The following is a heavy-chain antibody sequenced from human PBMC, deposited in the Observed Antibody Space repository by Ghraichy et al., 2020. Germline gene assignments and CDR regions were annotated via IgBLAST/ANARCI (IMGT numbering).Heavy chain of an antibody. CDR1: GYSISTYY. D-gene: IGHD3-16*01. J-gene: IGHJ4*02. V-gene: IGHV4-59*01. CDR3: ARVPTGGPVRYAIDY. Sequence: SETLSLTCTVSGYSISTYYWSWIRQPPGKGLEWIGYIYDGGSTNYNPSLKSRVTISVDTSKNHFYLKLSSVTAADTAVYYCARVPTGGPVRYAIDYWGQGTLVTVSS. CDR2: IYDGGST.